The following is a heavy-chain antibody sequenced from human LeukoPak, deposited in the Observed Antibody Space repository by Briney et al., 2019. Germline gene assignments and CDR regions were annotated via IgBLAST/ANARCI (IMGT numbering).Heavy chain of an antibody. V-gene: IGHV4-34*01. Sequence: SETLSLTCAVYGGSFSGYYWSWIRQPPGKGLEWIGEINHSGSTNYNPSLKSRVTISVDTSKNQFSLKLSSVTAADTAVYYCARLKDSSGWYGGYYFDYWSQGTLVTVSS. J-gene: IGHJ4*02. CDR1: GGSFSGYY. CDR3: ARLKDSSGWYGGYYFDY. CDR2: INHSGST. D-gene: IGHD6-19*01.